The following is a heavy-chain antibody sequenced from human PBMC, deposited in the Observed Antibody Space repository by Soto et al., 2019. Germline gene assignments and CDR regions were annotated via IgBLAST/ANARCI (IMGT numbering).Heavy chain of an antibody. Sequence: QVQLQESGPGLVKPSQTLSLTCTVSGGSISSGDYYWSWIRQPPGKGLEWIGYIYYSGSTYYNPSLKSRVNISVDTSKNQFSLKLSSVTAADTAVYYCARALPYCSGGSCYSEWFDPWGQGTLVTVSS. CDR1: GGSISSGDYY. CDR3: ARALPYCSGGSCYSEWFDP. V-gene: IGHV4-30-4*01. J-gene: IGHJ5*02. CDR2: IYYSGST. D-gene: IGHD2-15*01.